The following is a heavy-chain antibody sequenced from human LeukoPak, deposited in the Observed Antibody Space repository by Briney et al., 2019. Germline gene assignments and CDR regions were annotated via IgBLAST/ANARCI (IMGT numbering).Heavy chain of an antibody. CDR3: ARQKCTSTSCLTKNAFDI. CDR1: GSISGYY. J-gene: IGHJ3*02. Sequence: PSETLSLTCTVSGSISGYYLSWIRQPPGKGLEWIGYIYTSGSTNYNPSLESRVTTSVDTSKNQFSLDLSSVTAADTAVYYCARQKCTSTSCLTKNAFDIWGQGTMVTVSS. D-gene: IGHD2-2*01. CDR2: IYTSGST. V-gene: IGHV4-4*09.